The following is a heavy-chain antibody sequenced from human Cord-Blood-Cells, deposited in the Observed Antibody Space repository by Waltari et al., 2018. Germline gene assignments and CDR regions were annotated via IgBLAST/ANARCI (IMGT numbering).Heavy chain of an antibody. J-gene: IGHJ3*02. Sequence: EVQLVESGGGLVQPGGSLSRSCAAAGFHFSSCWMSWVRQAPGKGLEWVANIKQDGSEKYYVDSVKGRFTISRDNAKNSLYLQMNSLRAEDTAVYYCATTGNYDAFDIWGQGTMVTVSS. CDR3: ATTGNYDAFDI. V-gene: IGHV3-7*01. CDR2: IKQDGSEK. D-gene: IGHD1-7*01. CDR1: GFHFSSCW.